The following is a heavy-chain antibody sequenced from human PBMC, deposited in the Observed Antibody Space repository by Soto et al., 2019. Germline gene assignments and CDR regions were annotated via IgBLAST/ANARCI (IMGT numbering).Heavy chain of an antibody. CDR1: GFTFSSYA. CDR2: ISYDGSNK. CDR3: ARDHYDLDAFDI. V-gene: IGHV3-30-3*01. J-gene: IGHJ3*02. Sequence: GGSLRLSCAASGFTFSSYAMHWVRQAPGKGLEWVAVISYDGSNKYYADSVKGRFTISRDNSKNTLYLQMNSLRAEDTAVYYCARDHYDLDAFDIWGQGTMVTVSS. D-gene: IGHD3-16*01.